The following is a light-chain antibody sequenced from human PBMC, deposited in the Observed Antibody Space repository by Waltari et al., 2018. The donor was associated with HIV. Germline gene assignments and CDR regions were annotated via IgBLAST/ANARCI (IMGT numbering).Light chain of an antibody. CDR2: GVS. J-gene: IGKJ5*01. CDR3: QQTYSVSIT. CDR1: QNIKTF. V-gene: IGKV1-39*01. Sequence: QLTQSPSSLSASLGDKVTITCRASQNIKTFLHWYQLRPGKAPRLLIYGVSGLPTCVPSRFTGGGSGADFTLTINNLQPEDFASYFCQQTYSVSITFGPRTRVEI.